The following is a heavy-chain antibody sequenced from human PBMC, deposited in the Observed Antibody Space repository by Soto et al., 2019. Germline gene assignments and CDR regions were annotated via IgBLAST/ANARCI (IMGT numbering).Heavy chain of an antibody. CDR2: IYYSGST. D-gene: IGHD3-10*01. J-gene: IGHJ4*02. Sequence: SETLSLTCTVSGGSISSGGYYWTWIRQHPGKGLEWIGYIYYSGSTYYNPSLKSRVTISVDTSKNQFSLKLSSVTAADTAVYYCARDSSITMVRGVRPRHLDYWGQGTLVTVSS. CDR3: ARDSSITMVRGVRPRHLDY. V-gene: IGHV4-31*03. CDR1: GGSISSGGYY.